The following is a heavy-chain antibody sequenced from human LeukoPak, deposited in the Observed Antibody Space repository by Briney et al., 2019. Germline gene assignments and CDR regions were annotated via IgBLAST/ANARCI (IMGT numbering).Heavy chain of an antibody. Sequence: PSETLSLTCTVSGGSISSSSYYWGWIRQPPGKGLEWIGSIYYSGSTNYNPSLKSRVTISVDTSKNQFSLKLSSVTAADTAVYYCARQGYYYASDAFDIWGQGTMVTVSS. V-gene: IGHV4-39*01. CDR3: ARQGYYYASDAFDI. J-gene: IGHJ3*02. CDR2: IYYSGST. D-gene: IGHD3-10*01. CDR1: GGSISSSSYY.